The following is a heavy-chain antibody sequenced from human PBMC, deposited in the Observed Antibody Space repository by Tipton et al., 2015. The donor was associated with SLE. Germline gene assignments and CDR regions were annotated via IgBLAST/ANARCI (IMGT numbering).Heavy chain of an antibody. J-gene: IGHJ3*02. CDR2: ISYDGSNK. CDR1: GFTFSSYA. Sequence: SLRLSCAASGFTFSSYAMHWVRQAPGKGMEWVAVISYDGSNKYYADSVKGRFTISRDNSKNTLYLQMNSLRAEDTAVYYCARGVATTVTPYDAFDIWGQGTMVTVSS. D-gene: IGHD4-17*01. V-gene: IGHV3-30*04. CDR3: ARGVATTVTPYDAFDI.